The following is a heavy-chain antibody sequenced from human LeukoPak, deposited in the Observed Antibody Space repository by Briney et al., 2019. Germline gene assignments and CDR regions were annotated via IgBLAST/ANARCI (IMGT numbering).Heavy chain of an antibody. CDR1: GFTFSSYW. D-gene: IGHD3-10*01. CDR3: ARGFSGLLWFGEAEWFDP. Sequence: GGSLRLSCAASGFTFSSYWMSWVRQAPGKGLEWVANIKQDGSEKYYVDSVKGRFTISRDNAKNSLYLQMNSLRAEDTAVYYCARGFSGLLWFGEAEWFDPWGQGTLVTVSS. J-gene: IGHJ5*02. CDR2: IKQDGSEK. V-gene: IGHV3-7*01.